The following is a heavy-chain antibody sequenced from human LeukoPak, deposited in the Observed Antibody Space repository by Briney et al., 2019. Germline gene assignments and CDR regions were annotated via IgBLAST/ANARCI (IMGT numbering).Heavy chain of an antibody. J-gene: IGHJ4*02. V-gene: IGHV1-18*04. D-gene: IGHD3-10*01. CDR3: ARVGEQHVDYYFDY. CDR2: ISAYNGDT. CDR1: GFTFTNYG. Sequence: VASVKVSCKASGFTFTNYGITWVRQAPGQGLEWMGWISAYNGDTNYAQKLRYRVTMTTDTSTSTAYMELRSLRSDDTAVYYCARVGEQHVDYYFDYWGQGTLVTVSS.